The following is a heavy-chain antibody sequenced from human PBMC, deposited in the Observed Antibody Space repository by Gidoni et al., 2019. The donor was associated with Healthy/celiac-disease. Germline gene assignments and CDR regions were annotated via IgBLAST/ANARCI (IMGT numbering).Heavy chain of an antibody. CDR2: IYYSGST. Sequence: QVQLQESGPGLVKPSQTLSLTCTFSGGSIRRGGYYWSWIRQHPGKGLEWIGYIYYSGSTYYNPSLKSRVTISVDTSKNQFSLKLSSVTAADTAVYYCAREGVYYYDSSGYSNYWGQGTLVTVSS. V-gene: IGHV4-31*03. J-gene: IGHJ4*02. D-gene: IGHD3-22*01. CDR3: AREGVYYYDSSGYSNY. CDR1: GGSIRRGGYY.